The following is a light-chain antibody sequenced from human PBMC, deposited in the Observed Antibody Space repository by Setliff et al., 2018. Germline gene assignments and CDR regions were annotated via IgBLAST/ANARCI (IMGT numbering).Light chain of an antibody. V-gene: IGLV2-14*03. J-gene: IGLJ1*01. CDR2: DVS. CDR3: SSYSTRTSLDV. CDR1: SSDIGAYDY. Sequence: QSVLTQPASVSGSPGQSITIYCIGSSSDIGAYDYVAWYQQHPGKAPKLTIYDVSHRPSGVSHRFSASKSGNTASLTISGLQVEDEADYYCSSYSTRTSLDVFGTGTKVTV.